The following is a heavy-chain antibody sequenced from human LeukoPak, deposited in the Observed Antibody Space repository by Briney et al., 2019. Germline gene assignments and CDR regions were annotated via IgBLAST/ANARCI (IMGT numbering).Heavy chain of an antibody. D-gene: IGHD3-10*01. CDR2: IYYSGST. Sequence: SETLSLTCTVSGGSISSGGYYWSWIRKHPGKGLEWIGYIYYSGSTYYNPSLKSRVTISVDTSKNQFSLKLSSVTAADTAVYYCARGRRYYGSGSTFYFDYWGQGTLVTVSS. V-gene: IGHV4-31*03. J-gene: IGHJ4*02. CDR3: ARGRRYYGSGSTFYFDY. CDR1: GGSISSGGYY.